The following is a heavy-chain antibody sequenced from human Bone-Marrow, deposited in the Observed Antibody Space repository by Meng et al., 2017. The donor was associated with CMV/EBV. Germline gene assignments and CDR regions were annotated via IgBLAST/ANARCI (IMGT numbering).Heavy chain of an antibody. V-gene: IGHV3-7*01. CDR3: AREEGDF. CDR2: IKQDGSET. D-gene: IGHD3-3*01. CDR1: GFTFTSYL. Sequence: ETLSLTCAASGFTFTSYLMSWVRQAPGKGLEWIANIKQDGSETYYEDSVKGRFTISRDNTKNSLYLQMNSLRVDDTAVYYCAREEGDFWGQGTLVTVSS. J-gene: IGHJ4*02.